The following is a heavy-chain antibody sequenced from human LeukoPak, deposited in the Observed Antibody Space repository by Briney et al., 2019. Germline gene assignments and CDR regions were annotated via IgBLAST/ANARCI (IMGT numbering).Heavy chain of an antibody. CDR1: GGSISSSSYY. Sequence: PSETLSLTCTVSGGSISSSSYYWGWIRQPPGKGLEWIGSIYYSGSTYYNPSLKSRVTISVDTSKNQFSLKLSSVTAADTAVYYCARPAGGGLVGATWWYWGQGTLVTVSS. CDR3: ARPAGGGLVGATWWY. D-gene: IGHD1-26*01. CDR2: IYYSGST. V-gene: IGHV4-39*01. J-gene: IGHJ4*02.